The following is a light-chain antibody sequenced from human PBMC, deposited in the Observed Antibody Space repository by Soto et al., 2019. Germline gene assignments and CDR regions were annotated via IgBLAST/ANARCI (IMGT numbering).Light chain of an antibody. Sequence: SYELTQPPSVSVAPGKTARITCGGNNIGSKSVHWYQQKPGQAPVLVIYYDTDRPSGIPERFSGSNSGNTATLTIRVEAGDEADYYCQVWDSSSDHVVFGGGTKLTVL. J-gene: IGLJ2*01. V-gene: IGLV3-21*04. CDR3: QVWDSSSDHVV. CDR1: NIGSKS. CDR2: YDT.